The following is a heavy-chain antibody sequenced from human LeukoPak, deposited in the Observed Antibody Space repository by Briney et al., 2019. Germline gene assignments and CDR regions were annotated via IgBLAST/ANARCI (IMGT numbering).Heavy chain of an antibody. V-gene: IGHV3-53*01. CDR3: ARGSLDLPMKRYSSSGTFHYYYYYMDV. Sequence: PGGSLRLSCAASGFSVSSNYVSWVRQAPGKGLEWVSVIYSGGTTYYADSIKGRFTISRDNSKNTLYLQMNSLRAEDTAVYYCARGSLDLPMKRYSSSGTFHYYYYYMDVWGKGTTVTISS. D-gene: IGHD6-6*01. CDR2: IYSGGTT. J-gene: IGHJ6*03. CDR1: GFSVSSNY.